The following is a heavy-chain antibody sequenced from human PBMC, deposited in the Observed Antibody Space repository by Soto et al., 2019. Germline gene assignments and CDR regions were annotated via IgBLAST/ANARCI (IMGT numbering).Heavy chain of an antibody. J-gene: IGHJ4*02. CDR1: GGSISSYY. CDR3: ARVKYSSSEFYFDY. V-gene: IGHV4-59*08. CDR2: VSYTGST. D-gene: IGHD6-6*01. Sequence: SETLSLTCTVSGGSISSYYWSWIRQPPGKGLEWIGYVSYTGSTYYNPSLKSRVTISVDTSKNQFSLKPSSVTAADTAVYYCARVKYSSSEFYFDYWGQGTLVTVSS.